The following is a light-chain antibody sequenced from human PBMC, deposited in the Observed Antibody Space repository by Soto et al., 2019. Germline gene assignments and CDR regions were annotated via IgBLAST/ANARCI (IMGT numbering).Light chain of an antibody. Sequence: QLVLTQPPSASGTPGQRVTISCSGSSSNIGSNIVNWYQQLPGTAPKLLIYSNNQRPSGVPDRFSGSKSGTSASLAISGLQSEDEADYYCAAWDDSLNVYVFGTGTKVTVL. CDR2: SNN. CDR3: AAWDDSLNVYV. J-gene: IGLJ1*01. V-gene: IGLV1-44*01. CDR1: SSNIGSNI.